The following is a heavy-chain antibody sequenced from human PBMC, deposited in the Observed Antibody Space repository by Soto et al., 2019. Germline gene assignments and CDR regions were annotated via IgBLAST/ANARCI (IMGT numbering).Heavy chain of an antibody. Sequence: QVQLQESGPGLVKPSETLSLTCTVSGGSISSYYWSWIRQPPGKGLEWIGSIYYSGSTNYNPSLKSRVTISVDTSKNQFSLKLSSVTAAETAVYYCARSMTTYPGRHDYWGQGTLVTVSS. J-gene: IGHJ4*02. V-gene: IGHV4-59*01. CDR3: ARSMTTYPGRHDY. CDR2: IYYSGST. D-gene: IGHD4-17*01. CDR1: GGSISSYY.